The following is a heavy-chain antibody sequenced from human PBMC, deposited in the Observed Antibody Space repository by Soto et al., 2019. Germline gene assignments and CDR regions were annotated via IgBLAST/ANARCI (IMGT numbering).Heavy chain of an antibody. CDR3: AKAFLKEPYYYYGMDV. V-gene: IGHV3-43*01. CDR2: ISWDGGST. D-gene: IGHD1-1*01. Sequence: GGSLRLSCAASGFTFDDYTMHWVRQAPGKGLEWVSLISWDGGSTYYADSVKGRFTISRDNSKNSLYLQMNSLRTEDTALYYCAKAFLKEPYYYYGMDVWGQGTTVTVSS. J-gene: IGHJ6*02. CDR1: GFTFDDYT.